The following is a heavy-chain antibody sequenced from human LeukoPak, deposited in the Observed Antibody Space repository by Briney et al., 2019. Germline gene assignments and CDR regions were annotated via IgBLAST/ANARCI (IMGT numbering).Heavy chain of an antibody. J-gene: IGHJ6*03. V-gene: IGHV4-61*01. CDR3: ARETSQKGAHYMDV. Sequence: SETLSLTCTVSGASISSGSYYWSWIRQPPGKGLEWIGYIYYSGSTNYNPSLKSRVTISVDTSKNQFSLKLSSVTAADTAVYYCARETSQKGAHYMDVWGKGTTVTISS. D-gene: IGHD3-16*01. CDR1: GASISSGSYY. CDR2: IYYSGST.